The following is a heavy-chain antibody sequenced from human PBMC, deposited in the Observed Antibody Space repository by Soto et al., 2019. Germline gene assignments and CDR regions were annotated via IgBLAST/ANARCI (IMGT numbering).Heavy chain of an antibody. D-gene: IGHD2-21*02. J-gene: IGHJ4*02. V-gene: IGHV4-31*03. CDR1: GGSVRSGGYY. Sequence: PSETLSLTCTVSGGSVRSGGYYWSWIRHLPGKGLEWIAYIYDSQNTYYNPSLASRVSISVDASENQCSLRLASVTAADTAVYFCARASPFVTFDYWGQGALVTVSS. CDR2: IYDSQNT. CDR3: ARASPFVTFDY.